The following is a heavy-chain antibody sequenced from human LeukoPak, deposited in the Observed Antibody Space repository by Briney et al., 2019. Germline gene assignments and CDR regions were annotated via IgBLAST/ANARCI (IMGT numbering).Heavy chain of an antibody. CDR1: GGTFISYT. D-gene: IGHD2-15*01. J-gene: IGHJ4*02. Sequence: SVKVSCKATGGTFISYTISWVRQAPGQGLEWMGRIIPILGIANYAQKFQGRVTITADKSTSTAYMELSSLRSEDTAVYYCARVCSGGSCYVDYWGQGTLVTVSS. CDR3: ARVCSGGSCYVDY. CDR2: IIPILGIA. V-gene: IGHV1-69*02.